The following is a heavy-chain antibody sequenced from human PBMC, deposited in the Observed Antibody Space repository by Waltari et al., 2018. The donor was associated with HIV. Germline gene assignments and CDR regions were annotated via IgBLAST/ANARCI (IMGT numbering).Heavy chain of an antibody. CDR3: TKGRRGALFGDE. CDR2: MNPDNGDA. CDR1: GYSFIDFD. J-gene: IGHJ4*02. Sequence: QVQLVKSGAEITKPRASVRVSCKASGYSFIDFDINWVRRPPGRGLEWVGWMNPDNGDAGYGHKFKGRFSLTRDTSTDTAYMDVTNLKSEDTAIYYCTKGRRGALFGDEWGQGTLVTVSS. D-gene: IGHD3-3*01. V-gene: IGHV1-8*02.